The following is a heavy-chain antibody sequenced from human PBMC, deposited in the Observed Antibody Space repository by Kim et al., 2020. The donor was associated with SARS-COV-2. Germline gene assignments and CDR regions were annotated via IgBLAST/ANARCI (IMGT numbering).Heavy chain of an antibody. CDR1: GYTFTSYY. D-gene: IGHD5-12*01. J-gene: IGHJ4*02. CDR3: ARDGYSGYDYVVSGSSWFPSDY. CDR2: INPSGGST. V-gene: IGHV1-46*01. Sequence: ASVKVSCKASGYTFTSYYMHWVRQAPGQGLEWMGIINPSGGSTSYAQKFQGRVTMTRDTSTNTVYMELSSLRSEDTAVYYCARDGYSGYDYVVSGSSWFPSDYWGQGTLVTVSS.